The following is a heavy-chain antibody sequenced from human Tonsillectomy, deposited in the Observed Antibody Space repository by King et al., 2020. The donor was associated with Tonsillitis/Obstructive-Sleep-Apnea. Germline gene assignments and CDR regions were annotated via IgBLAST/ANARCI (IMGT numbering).Heavy chain of an antibody. CDR3: AKGGAYTSSWEDEYYYMDV. J-gene: IGHJ6*03. V-gene: IGHV3-23*04. CDR1: GFTFSSYA. Sequence: VQLVESGGGLVQPGGSLRLSCAASGFTFSSYAMSWVRQAPGKGLEWVSSLSNIGGSTYYADSVKSRFTISRDNSKNTLYLQMNSLRAEDTAVYYCAKGGAYTSSWEDEYYYMDVWGKGTTVTVSS. CDR2: LSNIGGST. D-gene: IGHD6-13*01.